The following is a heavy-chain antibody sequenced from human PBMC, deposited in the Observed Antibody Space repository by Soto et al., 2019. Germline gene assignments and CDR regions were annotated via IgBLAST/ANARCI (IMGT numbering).Heavy chain of an antibody. J-gene: IGHJ4*02. CDR1: GGSISSSSYY. V-gene: IGHV4-39*01. CDR3: ARQGYCHVQVRFDY. CDR2: IYYSGST. Sequence: QLQLQESGPGLVKPSETLSLTCTVSGGSISSSSYYWGWIRQPPGKGLEWIGSIYYSGSTYYNPSLKSPGTSSVDTSKNQCSLKLSSVTAADTAVYYCARQGYCHVQVRFDYWGQGSLVTVSS. D-gene: IGHD2-15*01.